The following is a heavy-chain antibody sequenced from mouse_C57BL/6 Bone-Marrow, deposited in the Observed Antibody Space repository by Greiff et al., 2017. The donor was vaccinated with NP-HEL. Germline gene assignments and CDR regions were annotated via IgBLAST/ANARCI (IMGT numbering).Heavy chain of an antibody. CDR3: ARSLVSPFAY. CDR2: IYPGDGDT. V-gene: IGHV1-82*01. D-gene: IGHD1-1*02. CDR1: GYAFSSSW. J-gene: IGHJ3*01. Sequence: QVQLQQSGPELVKPGASVKISCKASGYAFSSSWMNWVKQRPGKGLEWIGRIYPGDGDTNYNGKFKGKATLTADKSSSTAYMQLSSLTSEDSAVYLCARSLVSPFAYWGQGTLVTVSA.